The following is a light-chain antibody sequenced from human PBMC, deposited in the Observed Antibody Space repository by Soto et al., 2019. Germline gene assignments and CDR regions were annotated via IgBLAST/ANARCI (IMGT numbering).Light chain of an antibody. CDR1: RNFRNY. CDR3: QQGHSTPYT. CDR2: ASS. J-gene: IGKJ2*01. V-gene: IGKV1-39*01. Sequence: DIQMTQSPSSLFASVGDSVTISCRASRNFRNYLNKYQQKPAKAPELLIYASSTLYGGVPSRFTGSGSGTDFTLTVSGVQPEDFATYFCQQGHSTPYTFGQGT.